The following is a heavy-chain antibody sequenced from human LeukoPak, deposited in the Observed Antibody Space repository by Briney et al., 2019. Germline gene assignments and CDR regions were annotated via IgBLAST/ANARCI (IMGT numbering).Heavy chain of an antibody. Sequence: GGSLRLSCAASGFTFSSYSMNWVRQAPGKGLEWVSYISSSSSPMYYADSVKGRFTISRDNAKNSLYPQMNSLRAEDTAVYYCARAINWADAFDIWGQGTMVTVSS. J-gene: IGHJ3*02. CDR1: GFTFSSYS. D-gene: IGHD1-1*01. CDR2: ISSSSSPM. CDR3: ARAINWADAFDI. V-gene: IGHV3-48*01.